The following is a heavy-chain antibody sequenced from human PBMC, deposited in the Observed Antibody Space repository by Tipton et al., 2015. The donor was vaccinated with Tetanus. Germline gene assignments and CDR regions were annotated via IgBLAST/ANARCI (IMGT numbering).Heavy chain of an antibody. J-gene: IGHJ4*02. Sequence: QLVQSGAEVKKPGASVKVSCKASGYTFTSYGISWVRQANGQGLEWMGWISAYNGDTNYTQKLQGRVTMTTDTSTSTAYMELRSLRSDDTAVYYCASPADSGSYQGFDYWGQGTLVTVSS. D-gene: IGHD1-26*01. CDR2: ISAYNGDT. CDR1: GYTFTSYG. CDR3: ASPADSGSYQGFDY. V-gene: IGHV1-18*04.